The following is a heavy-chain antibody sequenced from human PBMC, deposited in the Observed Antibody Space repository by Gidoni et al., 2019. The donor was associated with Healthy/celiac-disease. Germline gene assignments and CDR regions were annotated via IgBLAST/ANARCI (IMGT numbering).Heavy chain of an antibody. CDR1: GFTFSRSD. J-gene: IGHJ4*02. CDR2: IGTAGDT. V-gene: IGHV3-13*04. D-gene: IGHD3-22*01. Sequence: EVQLVQSGGGLVQPVGSLTLSCSASGFTFSRSDLHWVRQATGKGLEWVSAIGTAGDTYYPGAVKGRFTISRENAKNSLYLQMNSLRAGDTAVYYCARGFYDSSGYYSRELFMDYWGQGTLVTVSS. CDR3: ARGFYDSSGYYSRELFMDY.